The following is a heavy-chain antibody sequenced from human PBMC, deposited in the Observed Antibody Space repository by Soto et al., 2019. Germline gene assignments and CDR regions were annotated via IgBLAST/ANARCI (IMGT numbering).Heavy chain of an antibody. CDR3: ARGRITIFGVVIMPVVY. CDR2: INPSGGST. CDR1: GYTFTSYY. V-gene: IGHV1-46*03. J-gene: IGHJ4*02. Sequence: ASVKVSCKASGYTFTSYYMHWVRQAPGQGLEWMGIINPSGGSTSYAQKFQGRVTMTRDTSTSTVYMELSSLRSEDTAVYYCARGRITIFGVVIMPVVYWGQGTLVTSPQ. D-gene: IGHD3-3*01.